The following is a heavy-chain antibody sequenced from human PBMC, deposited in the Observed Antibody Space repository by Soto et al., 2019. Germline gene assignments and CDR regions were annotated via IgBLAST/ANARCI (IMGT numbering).Heavy chain of an antibody. Sequence: QVQLVQNGAEVKKPGASVKVSCKASGYTFTGYYIHWVRQAPGPGREWMGWINPNSGGTNKAEKFQGRGTMNRDTSINTAYVKVSRLRADDTAVYDWALMPGVGMDVWGQGTTVTVSS. CDR1: GYTFTGYY. D-gene: IGHD2-2*01. J-gene: IGHJ6*02. CDR2: INPNSGGT. CDR3: ALMPGVGMDV. V-gene: IGHV1-2*02.